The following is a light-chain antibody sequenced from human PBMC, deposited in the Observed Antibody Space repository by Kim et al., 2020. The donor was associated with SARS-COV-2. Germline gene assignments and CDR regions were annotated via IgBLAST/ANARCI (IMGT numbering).Light chain of an antibody. V-gene: IGLV3-19*01. CDR3: NSRVSSGNHLV. Sequence: SSELTQDSAVSVALGQTVRITCQGDSLRSYYASWYQQKPGQAPVLVIYGKNNRPSGIPDRFSGSSSGNTASLTITGAQAEDEADYYCNSRVSSGNHLVFG. J-gene: IGLJ3*02. CDR1: SLRSYY. CDR2: GKN.